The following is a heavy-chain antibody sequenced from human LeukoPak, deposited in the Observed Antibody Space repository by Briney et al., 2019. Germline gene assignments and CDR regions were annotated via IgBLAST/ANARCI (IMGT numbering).Heavy chain of an antibody. J-gene: IGHJ4*02. CDR2: IYYSGST. V-gene: IGHV4-30-4*01. CDR1: GGSFSSGDYY. D-gene: IGHD2-2*01. Sequence: PSETLSLTCTVSGGSFSSGDYYWSWIRQPPGKGLEWIGYIYYSGSTYYNPSLKSRVTISVDTSKNQFSLKLSSVTAADTAVYYCARDDRGYCSSTSCYAFDYWGQGTLVTVSS. CDR3: ARDDRGYCSSTSCYAFDY.